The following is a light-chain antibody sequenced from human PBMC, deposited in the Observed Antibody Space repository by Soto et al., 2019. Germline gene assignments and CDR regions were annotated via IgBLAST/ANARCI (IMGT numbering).Light chain of an antibody. CDR3: MQALQTPVT. CDR1: QSLLHSNGYNY. Sequence: DIVMTQSPLSLPVTPGEPASISCRSSQSLLHSNGYNYLDWYLQKPGQSPQLLIYLGSNRYSGVPERFSGSGSGTDFTLKISRVEAEDVDVYYCMQALQTPVTFGQGTKVEIK. CDR2: LGS. J-gene: IGKJ1*01. V-gene: IGKV2-28*01.